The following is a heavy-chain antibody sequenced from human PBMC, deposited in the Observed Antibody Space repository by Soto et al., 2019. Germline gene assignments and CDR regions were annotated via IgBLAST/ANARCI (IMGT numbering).Heavy chain of an antibody. V-gene: IGHV1-18*01. CDR3: ARGPSPESYCSSTSCYAELYYFDY. CDR1: GYTFTSYG. CDR2: ISAYNGNT. Sequence: ASVKVSCEASGYTFTSYGISWVRQAPGQGLEWMGWISAYNGNTNYAQKLKSRFTISVDTSKNQFSLKLSSVTAADTAVYYCARGPSPESYCSSTSCYAELYYFDYWGQGTLVTVSS. D-gene: IGHD2-2*01. J-gene: IGHJ4*02.